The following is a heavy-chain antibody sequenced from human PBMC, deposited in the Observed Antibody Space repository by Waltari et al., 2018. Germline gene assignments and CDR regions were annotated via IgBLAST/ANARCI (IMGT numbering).Heavy chain of an antibody. CDR1: GFTISSFG. Sequence: EVQLVESGGGLVKPGGSLRLSCAASGFTISSFGMSWVRQAPGKGLEWVSSTTNSNTYIYYAESVKGRFTVSIDNAKNSLYLQMNSLRADDTAVYFCARALTTPNDYWGQGTLVTVSS. D-gene: IGHD4-17*01. CDR3: ARALTTPNDY. V-gene: IGHV3-21*03. CDR2: TTNSNTYI. J-gene: IGHJ4*02.